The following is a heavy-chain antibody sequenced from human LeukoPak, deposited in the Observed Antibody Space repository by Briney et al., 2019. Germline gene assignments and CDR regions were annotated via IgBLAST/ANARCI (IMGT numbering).Heavy chain of an antibody. V-gene: IGHV3-33*06. Sequence: HPGGSLRLSCAASGFTLSSYGMHWVRQAPGKGLEWVAVIWYDGSNKYYADSVKGRFTISRDNSKNTLYLQMNSLRAEDTAVYYCANGQPEAGGSNAFDIWGQGTMVTVSS. CDR1: GFTLSSYG. D-gene: IGHD3-16*01. J-gene: IGHJ3*02. CDR2: IWYDGSNK. CDR3: ANGQPEAGGSNAFDI.